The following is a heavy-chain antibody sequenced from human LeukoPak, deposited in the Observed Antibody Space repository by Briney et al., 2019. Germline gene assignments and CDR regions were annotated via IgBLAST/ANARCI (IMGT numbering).Heavy chain of an antibody. CDR1: GYTFTFYF. J-gene: IGHJ4*02. V-gene: IGHV1-2*02. CDR3: VRDRRDTSTWTPDY. D-gene: IGHD2-2*01. CDR2: INPNSGGT. Sequence: ASVTVSCKASGYTFTFYFMHWVRQAPGLGLEWMGWINPNSGGTNYAQKFQGRVTMTRDTSISTAYIELSRLRSDDTAIYYCVRDRRDTSTWTPDYWGQGTLVTVSS.